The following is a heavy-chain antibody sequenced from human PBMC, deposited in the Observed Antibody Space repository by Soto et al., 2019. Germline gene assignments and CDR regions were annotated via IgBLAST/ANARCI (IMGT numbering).Heavy chain of an antibody. V-gene: IGHV3-15*07. CDR3: TREFRTSGSRDAVDI. J-gene: IGHJ3*02. Sequence: GGSLRLSCAASGFTFSNAWMNWVRQAPGKGLEWVGRIKSKTDGGTTDYAAPVKGRFTISRDDSKNTMDLQMNSLRADDTAMYYCTREFRTSGSRDAVDIWGQGTVVTVSS. CDR1: GFTFSNAW. D-gene: IGHD1-26*01. CDR2: IKSKTDGGTT.